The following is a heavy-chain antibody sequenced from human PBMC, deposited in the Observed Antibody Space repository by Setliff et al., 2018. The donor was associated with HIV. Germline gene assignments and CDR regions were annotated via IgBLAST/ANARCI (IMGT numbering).Heavy chain of an antibody. CDR1: GGSINRSNYY. CDR3: ARQTWEYYDTLTGYYRSPKNFDS. D-gene: IGHD3-9*01. V-gene: IGHV4-39*01. Sequence: SETLSLTCTVPGGSINRSNYYWGWIRQPPGKGLGWIGTISYTGSTYYDPSLKSRVTISLDTSKNQFFLQLSSVTAPDTAIYYCARQTWEYYDTLTGYYRSPKNFDSWGQGTLVTVSS. CDR2: ISYTGST. J-gene: IGHJ4*02.